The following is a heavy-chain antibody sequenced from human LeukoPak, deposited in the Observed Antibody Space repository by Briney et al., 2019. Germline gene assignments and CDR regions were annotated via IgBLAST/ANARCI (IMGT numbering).Heavy chain of an antibody. Sequence: GGSLRLSCAASGFTDSGNYMSWVRLAPGKGLEWVSVIYIGGRTNYADSVRGRFTISRDNSKNTLYLQMNSLRAEDTAVYYCAIGRYEFSAGLDVWGQGTTVTVSS. J-gene: IGHJ6*02. V-gene: IGHV3-53*01. CDR1: GFTDSGNY. CDR3: AIGRYEFSAGLDV. CDR2: IYIGGRT. D-gene: IGHD5-12*01.